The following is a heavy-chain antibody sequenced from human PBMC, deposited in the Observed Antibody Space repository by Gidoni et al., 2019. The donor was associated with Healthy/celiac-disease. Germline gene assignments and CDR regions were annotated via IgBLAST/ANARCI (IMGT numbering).Heavy chain of an antibody. V-gene: IGHV3-11*06. J-gene: IGHJ3*02. CDR2: ISSSSSYT. Sequence: QVQLVESGGGLVKPGGSLRLSCAASGFTFSDYYMSWIRQAPGKGLEWVSYISSSSSYTNYADSVKGRFTISRDNAKNALYLQMNSLRAEDTAVYYCARDLYYDSSGYLSSFSFDIWGQGTMVTVSS. D-gene: IGHD3-22*01. CDR1: GFTFSDYY. CDR3: ARDLYYDSSGYLSSFSFDI.